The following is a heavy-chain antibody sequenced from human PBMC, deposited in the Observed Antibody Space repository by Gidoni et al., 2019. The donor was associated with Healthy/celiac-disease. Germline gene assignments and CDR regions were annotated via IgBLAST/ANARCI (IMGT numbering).Heavy chain of an antibody. CDR2: IYSGGST. V-gene: IGHV3-53*02. Sequence: EVQLVETGGGLIQPGGSLRLSCAASGFTVSSNYMSWVRQAPGKGLEWVSVIYSGGSTYYADSVKGRFTISRDNSKNTLYLQMNSLRAEDTAVYYCAREKDDYGDYYFDYWGQGTLVTVSS. J-gene: IGHJ4*02. CDR1: GFTVSSNY. CDR3: AREKDDYGDYYFDY. D-gene: IGHD4-17*01.